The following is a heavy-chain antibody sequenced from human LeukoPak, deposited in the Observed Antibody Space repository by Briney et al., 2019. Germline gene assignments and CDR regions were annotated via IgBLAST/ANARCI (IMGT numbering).Heavy chain of an antibody. CDR1: GGSISSGGYY. CDR3: AMTSYYYDSSGYRTSNSFDY. V-gene: IGHV4-61*08. Sequence: SETLSLTCAVSGGSISSGGYYWSWIRQPPGKGLEWIGYIYYSGSTNYNPSLKSRVTISVDTSKNQFSLKLSSVTAADTAVYYCAMTSYYYDSSGYRTSNSFDYWGQGTLVTVSS. J-gene: IGHJ4*02. CDR2: IYYSGST. D-gene: IGHD3-22*01.